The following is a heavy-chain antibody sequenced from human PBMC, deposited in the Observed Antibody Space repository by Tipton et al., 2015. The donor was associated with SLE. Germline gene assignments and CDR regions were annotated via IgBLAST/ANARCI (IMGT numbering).Heavy chain of an antibody. J-gene: IGHJ6*02. CDR1: GFTFNMYN. Sequence: SLRLSCAASGFTFNMYNMNWVRQAPGKGLVWVSRINSDGSSTNYADSVKGRFTISRDNAKNTLYLQMNSLRAEDTAVYYCASLLWFRVYYYGMDVWGQGTTVTVSS. V-gene: IGHV3-74*01. CDR3: ASLLWFRVYYYGMDV. D-gene: IGHD3-10*01. CDR2: INSDGSST.